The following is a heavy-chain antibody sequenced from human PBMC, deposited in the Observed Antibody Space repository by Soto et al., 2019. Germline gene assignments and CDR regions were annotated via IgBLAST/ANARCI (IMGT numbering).Heavy chain of an antibody. CDR1: GYTFKSYA. CDR3: ARDRGYSYGWFDY. D-gene: IGHD5-18*01. Sequence: ASVKVSCKASGYTFKSYAMHWVRQAPGQRLEWMGWINTGNGNTKYSQKFQGRVTITRDTSASTAYMEVSSLRSEDTAVYYCARDRGYSYGWFDYWGQGTLVTVSS. CDR2: INTGNGNT. V-gene: IGHV1-3*04. J-gene: IGHJ4*02.